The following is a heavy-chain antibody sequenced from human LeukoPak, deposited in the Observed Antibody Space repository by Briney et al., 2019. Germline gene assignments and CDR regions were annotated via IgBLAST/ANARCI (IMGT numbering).Heavy chain of an antibody. D-gene: IGHD5-12*01. J-gene: IGHJ4*02. CDR2: IKSDGSST. V-gene: IGHV3-74*01. CDR3: ARDRGYTQDY. Sequence: PGGSLRLSCAASGFTFSSYWMHWVHQAPGKGLVWVSHIKSDGSSTSYADSVKGRFTISRDNAKNTLYLQMNSLGAEDTAVYYCARDRGYTQDYWGQGTLVIVSS. CDR1: GFTFSSYW.